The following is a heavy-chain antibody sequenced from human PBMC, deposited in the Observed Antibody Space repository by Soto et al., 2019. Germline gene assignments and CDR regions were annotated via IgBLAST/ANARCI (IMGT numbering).Heavy chain of an antibody. CDR1: GYSFTAFG. J-gene: IGHJ6*02. Sequence: QVQLVQSGAEVKKPGASVKVSCKATGYSFTAFGLIWVRQAPGQGLEWMGWISGYNGDTNYAQNLQGRVTMTTDTCTSTVSMELRSLKSDDTAVYYCARAEAYRSSWYAMDVWGQGTTVIVS. D-gene: IGHD6-13*01. CDR3: ARAEAYRSSWYAMDV. V-gene: IGHV1-18*01. CDR2: ISGYNGDT.